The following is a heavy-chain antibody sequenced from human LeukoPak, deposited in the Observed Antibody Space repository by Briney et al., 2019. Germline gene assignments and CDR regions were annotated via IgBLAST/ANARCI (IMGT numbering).Heavy chain of an antibody. CDR1: GGSLSSSSYY. Sequence: SETLSLTCTVSGGSLSSSSYYWTWIRQPPGKGLEWIRYIYYSGSTSYSPSRKSRVTISVDTSPKQFSLNLSSVTAADTAVYYCAREGYTSGSDAFDIWGQGTMVTLSS. CDR2: IYYSGST. CDR3: AREGYTSGSDAFDI. D-gene: IGHD6-19*01. V-gene: IGHV4-61*01. J-gene: IGHJ3*02.